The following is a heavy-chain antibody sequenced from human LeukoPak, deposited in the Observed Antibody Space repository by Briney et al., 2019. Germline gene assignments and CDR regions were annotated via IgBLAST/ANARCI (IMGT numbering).Heavy chain of an antibody. CDR1: GGSISSYY. D-gene: IGHD3-9*01. J-gene: IGHJ5*02. Sequence: KPSETLSLTCTVSGGSISSYYWSWIRQPPGKGLEWIGYIYYSGSTNYNPSLKSRVTISVDTSKYQFSLKLNSVTAADTAVYYCARLDYDILTAFGPWGQGTLVTVSS. V-gene: IGHV4-59*08. CDR3: ARLDYDILTAFGP. CDR2: IYYSGST.